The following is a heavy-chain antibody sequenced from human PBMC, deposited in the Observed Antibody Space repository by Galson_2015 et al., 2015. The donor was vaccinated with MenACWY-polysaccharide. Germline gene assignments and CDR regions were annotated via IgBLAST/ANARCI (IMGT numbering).Heavy chain of an antibody. D-gene: IGHD1-1*01. CDR3: ARGHVQNDY. CDR1: GFTFSTYR. J-gene: IGHJ4*02. V-gene: IGHV3-48*01. Sequence: SLRLSCAASGFTFSTYRMNWVRQAPGKGLEWVAYISSSSSTIYYADFVKGRFTISRDNAKNSLCLQMNSLRADDTAVYYCARGHVQNDYWGQGTLVTVSS. CDR2: ISSSSSTI.